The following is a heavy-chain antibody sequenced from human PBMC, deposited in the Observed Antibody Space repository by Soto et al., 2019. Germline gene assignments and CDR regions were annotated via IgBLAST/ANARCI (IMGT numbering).Heavy chain of an antibody. J-gene: IGHJ6*02. D-gene: IGHD6-13*01. CDR3: ARAGIAAAGSGEYAMDV. Sequence: SVKVSCKASGYTFTSYYMHWVRQAPVQGLEWMGIINPSGGSTSYAQKFQGRVTMTRDTSTSTVYMELSSLRSEDTAVFYCARAGIAAAGSGEYAMDVWGHGTTVTVSS. CDR2: INPSGGST. V-gene: IGHV1-46*01. CDR1: GYTFTSYY.